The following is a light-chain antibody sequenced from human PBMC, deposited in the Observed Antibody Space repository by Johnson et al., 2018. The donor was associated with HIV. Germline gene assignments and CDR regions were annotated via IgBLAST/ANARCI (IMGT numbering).Light chain of an antibody. CDR3: GTWDNSLSTGGV. J-gene: IGLJ1*01. CDR2: ENN. CDR1: SSNIGNNY. Sequence: QSVFTQPPSVSAAPGQKVTISCSGSSSNIGNNYVSWYRHLPGTAPKLLIYENNKRPSGIPYRFSGSKSGTSATLGITGLQTGDEADYYCGTWDNSLSTGGVFGTGTKVTVL. V-gene: IGLV1-51*02.